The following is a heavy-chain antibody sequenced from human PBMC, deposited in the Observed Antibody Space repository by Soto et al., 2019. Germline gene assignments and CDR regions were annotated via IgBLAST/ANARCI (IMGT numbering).Heavy chain of an antibody. V-gene: IGHV3-48*03. D-gene: IGHD6-6*01. J-gene: IGHJ6*02. CDR3: ARVYSSSSGKGMDV. CDR1: GFMFSSYE. Sequence: EVQLVESGGGLVQPGGSLRLSCAASGFMFSSYEMNWVRQAPGKGLEWVSYISSSGTTIYYADSVKGRFTISRDNAKNSLYLQMSSLRADDTAVYYCARVYSSSSGKGMDVWGQGTTVTVSS. CDR2: ISSSGTTI.